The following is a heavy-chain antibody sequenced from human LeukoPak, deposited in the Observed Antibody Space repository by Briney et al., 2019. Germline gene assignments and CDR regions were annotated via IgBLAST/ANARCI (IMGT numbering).Heavy chain of an antibody. CDR3: AKDRSGGSASIDY. Sequence: PGGSLRLSCAASGFTFSSYGMHWVRQAPGKGLEWIEAISFDGDNKYYGNSVKGRFTISRDNSMNTLYLQIDNVRPEDTAVYYCAKDRSGGSASIDYWGRGTLVTVSS. J-gene: IGHJ4*02. CDR1: GFTFSSYG. CDR2: ISFDGDNK. D-gene: IGHD2-15*01. V-gene: IGHV3-30*18.